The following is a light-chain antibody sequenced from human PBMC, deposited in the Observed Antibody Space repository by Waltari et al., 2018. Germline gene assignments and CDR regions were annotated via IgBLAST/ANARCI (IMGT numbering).Light chain of an antibody. V-gene: IGKV3-11*01. CDR2: DAS. Sequence: EIVLTQSPPTLSLSPGERATLSCRASQSVSNYLAWYQQRPGQAPRVLIYDASSRATVIPTRFSGSGSGTDFTLTISSLQPEDSAVYYCQQRVHWPMYTFGQGTKLEIK. CDR3: QQRVHWPMYT. CDR1: QSVSNY. J-gene: IGKJ2*01.